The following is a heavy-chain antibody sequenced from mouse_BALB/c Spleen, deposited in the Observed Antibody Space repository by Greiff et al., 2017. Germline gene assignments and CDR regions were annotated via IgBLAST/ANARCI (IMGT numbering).Heavy chain of an antibody. V-gene: IGHV5-17*02. D-gene: IGHD2-1*01. CDR3: ASGDYYGNYDY. CDR2: ISSGSSTI. J-gene: IGHJ2*01. CDR1: GFTFSSFG. Sequence: EVQLVESGGGLVQPGGSRKLSCAASGFTFSSFGMHWVRQAPEKGLEWVAYISSGSSTIYYADTVKGRFTISRDNPKNTLFLQMTSLRSEDTAMYYCASGDYYGNYDYWGQGTTLTVSS.